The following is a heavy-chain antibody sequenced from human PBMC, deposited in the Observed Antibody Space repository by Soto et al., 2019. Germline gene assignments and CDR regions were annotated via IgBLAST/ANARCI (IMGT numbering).Heavy chain of an antibody. CDR1: GYTFTGYY. D-gene: IGHD2-2*01. V-gene: IGHV1-2*02. Sequence: ASVKVSCKASGYTFTGYYMHWLRQAPGQGLEWMGWISPNSGGTNYAQKFQGRVTMTRDTSISTAYMELSRLRSDDTAVYYCARVPAAILGTYYYYYYGMDVWGQGTTVTVS. CDR3: ARVPAAILGTYYYYYYGMDV. J-gene: IGHJ6*02. CDR2: ISPNSGGT.